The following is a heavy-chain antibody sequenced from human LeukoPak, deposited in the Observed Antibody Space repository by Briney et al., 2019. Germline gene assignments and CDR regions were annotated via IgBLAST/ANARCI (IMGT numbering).Heavy chain of an antibody. Sequence: SETLSLTCTVSGGSISSYYWSWIRQPAGKGLEWIGRIYTSGSTNYNPSLKSRVTMSVDTSKNQFSLKLSSVTAADTAVYYCARASLYYYDSSGYMYYFDYWGQGTLVTVSS. D-gene: IGHD3-22*01. CDR1: GGSISSYY. CDR3: ARASLYYYDSSGYMYYFDY. CDR2: IYTSGST. V-gene: IGHV4-4*07. J-gene: IGHJ4*02.